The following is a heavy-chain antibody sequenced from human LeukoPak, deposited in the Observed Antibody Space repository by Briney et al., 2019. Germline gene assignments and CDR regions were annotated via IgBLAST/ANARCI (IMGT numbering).Heavy chain of an antibody. V-gene: IGHV5-51*01. D-gene: IGHD6-13*01. Sequence: GESLKISCKGSGYSFTSYWIGWVRQMPGKGLEWMGIIYPADSDIRYSPSFQGLVTISADKSFSTAYLQWSSLKASDTAMYYCARSYSTNLFDYWGQGTLVTVSS. J-gene: IGHJ4*02. CDR2: IYPADSDI. CDR3: ARSYSTNLFDY. CDR1: GYSFTSYW.